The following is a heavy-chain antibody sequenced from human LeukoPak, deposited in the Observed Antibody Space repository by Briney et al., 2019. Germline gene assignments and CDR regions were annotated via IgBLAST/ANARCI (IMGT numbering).Heavy chain of an antibody. CDR1: GVTVSSNY. J-gene: IGHJ4*02. Sequence: GGSLRLSCAASGVTVSSNYMSWVRQAPGKGLEWVSVIYSGGSTYYADSVKGRFTISRDNSKNTLYLQMNSLRAEDTAVYYCARVFTYYYDSSGYGLDYWGQGTLVTVSS. V-gene: IGHV3-66*01. D-gene: IGHD3-22*01. CDR2: IYSGGST. CDR3: ARVFTYYYDSSGYGLDY.